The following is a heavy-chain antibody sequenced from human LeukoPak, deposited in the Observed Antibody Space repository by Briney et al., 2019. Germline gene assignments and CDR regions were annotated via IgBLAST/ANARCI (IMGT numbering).Heavy chain of an antibody. CDR2: ISAYNGNT. Sequence: ASVKVSCKASGYTFTSYGISWVRQAPGQGLEWMGWISAYNGNTNYAQKLQGRVTMTTDTSTSTAYMELRSLRSDDTAVYYCARDLPPAYMVRDAFDIWGQGTMVTVSS. CDR3: ARDLPPAYMVRDAFDI. J-gene: IGHJ3*02. D-gene: IGHD3-16*01. V-gene: IGHV1-18*01. CDR1: GYTFTSYG.